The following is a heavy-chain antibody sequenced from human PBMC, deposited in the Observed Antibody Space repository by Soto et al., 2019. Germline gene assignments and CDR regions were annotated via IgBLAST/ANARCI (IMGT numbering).Heavy chain of an antibody. J-gene: IGHJ4*02. CDR2: ISYDGSNK. CDR3: AKTEGYFDWLLSDY. D-gene: IGHD3-9*01. V-gene: IGHV3-30*18. Sequence: GPSLRLSCATSGFIFSRYGMYWVRQAPGKGLEWVGVISYDGSNKYYADSVKGRFTISRDDSKNTLYLQMNSLRAEDTAVYYCAKTEGYFDWLLSDYWGQGTLVTV. CDR1: GFIFSRYG.